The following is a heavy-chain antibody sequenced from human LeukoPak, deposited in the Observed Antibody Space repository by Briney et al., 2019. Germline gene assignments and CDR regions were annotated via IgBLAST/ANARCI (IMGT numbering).Heavy chain of an antibody. D-gene: IGHD6-13*01. V-gene: IGHV3-21*01. J-gene: IGHJ4*02. CDR3: ARDQVVAALDY. Sequence: GGSLRLSCAASGFTFSSYSMNWVRQAPGKGLEWVSSISSSSSYIYYAASVKGRFTISRDNAKNSLYLQMNSLRAEDTAVYYCARDQVVAALDYWGQGTLVTVSS. CDR2: ISSSSSYI. CDR1: GFTFSSYS.